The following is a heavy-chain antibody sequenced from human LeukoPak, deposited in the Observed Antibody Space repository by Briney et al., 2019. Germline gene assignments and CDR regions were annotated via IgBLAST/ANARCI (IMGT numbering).Heavy chain of an antibody. CDR2: IYSGGST. Sequence: GGSLRLSCAASGFTVSSNCMSWVRQAPGKGLEWVSVIYSGGSTYYADSVKGRFTISRDNSKNTLYLQMNSLRAEDTAVYYCARDYGYNDKDFSGYWGQGTLVTVSS. V-gene: IGHV3-66*02. D-gene: IGHD5-24*01. J-gene: IGHJ4*02. CDR3: ARDYGYNDKDFSGY. CDR1: GFTVSSNC.